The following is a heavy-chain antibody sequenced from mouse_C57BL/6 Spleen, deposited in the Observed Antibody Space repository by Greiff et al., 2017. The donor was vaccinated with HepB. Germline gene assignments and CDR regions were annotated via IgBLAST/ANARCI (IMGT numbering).Heavy chain of an antibody. CDR3: AGDRGVITTVVVPFDY. CDR2: ISDGGSYT. V-gene: IGHV5-4*01. CDR1: GFTFSSYA. D-gene: IGHD1-1*01. J-gene: IGHJ2*01. Sequence: EVKLMESGGGLVKPGGSLKLSCAASGFTFSSYAMSWVRQTPEKRLEWVATISDGGSYTYYPDNVKGRFTISRDNAKNNLYLQMSQLKSEDTAMYYCAGDRGVITTVVVPFDYWGQGTTLTVSS.